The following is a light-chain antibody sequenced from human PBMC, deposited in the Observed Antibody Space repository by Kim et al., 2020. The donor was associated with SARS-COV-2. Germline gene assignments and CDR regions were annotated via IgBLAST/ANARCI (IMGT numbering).Light chain of an antibody. J-gene: IGLJ2*01. CDR2: DVT. CDR1: SSDVGRYNF. Sequence: GQSITLSCTGTSSDVGRYNFVSWYQQHPGKAPKLMIYDVTSRPSGVSDRFSGSKSGNTASLTISGLQPEDQADYYCSSYTTTSTHVFGAGTQLTVL. V-gene: IGLV2-14*03. CDR3: SSYTTTSTHV.